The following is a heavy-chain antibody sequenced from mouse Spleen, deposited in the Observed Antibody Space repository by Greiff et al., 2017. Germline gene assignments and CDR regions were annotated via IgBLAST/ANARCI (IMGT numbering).Heavy chain of an antibody. D-gene: IGHD2-12*01. CDR2: IDPANGNT. Sequence: EVQLVESGAELVKPGASVKLSCTASGFNIKDTYMHWVKQRPEQGLEWIGRIDPANGNTKYDPKFQGKATITADASSNTAYLQLSSLTSEDTAVYYCARKLGDYWGQGTTLTVSS. CDR1: GFNIKDTY. V-gene: IGHV14-3*02. J-gene: IGHJ2*01. CDR3: ARKLGDY.